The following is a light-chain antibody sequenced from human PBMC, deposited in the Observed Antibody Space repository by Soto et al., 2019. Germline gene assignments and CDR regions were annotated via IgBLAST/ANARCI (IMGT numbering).Light chain of an antibody. CDR3: SLYISGSTYV. CDR2: EVN. J-gene: IGLJ1*01. V-gene: IGLV2-14*02. CDR1: RSDIGSYNL. Sequence: QSALTQPASLSGSPGQSITISCTGTRSDIGSYNLVSWYQQHPGKVPKLIMYEVNTRPSGVPDRFSGSKSGSTASLTISGLQAEDEADYYCSLYISGSTYVFGTGTKVTVL.